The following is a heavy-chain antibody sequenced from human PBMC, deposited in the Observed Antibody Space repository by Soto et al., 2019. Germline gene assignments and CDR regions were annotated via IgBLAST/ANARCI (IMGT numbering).Heavy chain of an antibody. CDR3: ARHRHDAFDI. Sequence: QVQLVESGGGLVKPGGSLRLSCVASGFTFSDYYMSWIRQAPGKGLEWVSYISSSNSYTNYADSVKGRFTISRDNAKNSLYLQINSLRAEDTAVYYCARHRHDAFDIWGQGTMVTVSS. J-gene: IGHJ3*02. CDR2: ISSSNSYT. V-gene: IGHV3-11*05. CDR1: GFTFSDYY.